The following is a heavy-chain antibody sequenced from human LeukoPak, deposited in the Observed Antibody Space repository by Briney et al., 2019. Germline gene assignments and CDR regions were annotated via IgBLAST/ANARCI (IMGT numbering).Heavy chain of an antibody. Sequence: ASVKVSCKASGYTFTSYYMHWVRQAPGQGLEWMGIINPSGGSTSYAQKFQGRVTMTRDTSTSTVCMELSSLRSEDTAVYYCAKDRGVRGVITMVRGVPHAFDIWGQGTMVTVSS. D-gene: IGHD3-10*01. CDR1: GYTFTSYY. CDR2: INPSGGST. CDR3: AKDRGVRGVITMVRGVPHAFDI. V-gene: IGHV1-46*01. J-gene: IGHJ3*02.